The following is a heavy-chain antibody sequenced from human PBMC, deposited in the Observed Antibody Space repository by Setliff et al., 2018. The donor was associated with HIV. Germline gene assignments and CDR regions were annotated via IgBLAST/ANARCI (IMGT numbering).Heavy chain of an antibody. D-gene: IGHD3-9*01. CDR3: TTDGSYDILTGPTPGAFDI. J-gene: IGHJ3*02. CDR2: ISPDNGNT. CDR1: GYTFTDYF. Sequence: ASVKVSCKSSGYTFTDYFIHWVRQAPGQGLEWMGWISPDNGNTNYAQKLQGRVTMTEDTSTDTAYMELSSLRSEDTAFYYCTTDGSYDILTGPTPGAFDIWGQGTKVTVSS. V-gene: IGHV1-18*04.